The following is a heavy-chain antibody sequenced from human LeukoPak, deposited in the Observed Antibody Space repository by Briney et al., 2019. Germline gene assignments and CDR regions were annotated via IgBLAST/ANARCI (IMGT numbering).Heavy chain of an antibody. J-gene: IGHJ4*02. V-gene: IGHV1-18*01. CDR2: ISAYNGNT. CDR1: GYTFTSYG. D-gene: IGHD3-10*01. Sequence: ASVKVSCKASGYTFTSYGISWVRQAPGQGLEWMGWISAYNGNTNYAQKLQGRVTMTTDTSTSTAYMELRSLRSDDTAVYYCARVMVRGVQSSGFDYWGQGTLVTVSS. CDR3: ARVMVRGVQSSGFDY.